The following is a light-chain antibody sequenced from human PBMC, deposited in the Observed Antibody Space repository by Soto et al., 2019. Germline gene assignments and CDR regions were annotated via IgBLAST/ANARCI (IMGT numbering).Light chain of an antibody. CDR2: NTS. V-gene: IGKV1-5*03. Sequence: DIQMTQSPSTRSASVGDRVTITCRASQSLTSWLTWYQQKPGKAPKFLIYNTSILESGVPSRFSGNGSGTAFTLTISSLQPDDFATYYCQHYDNYLWTFGQGTKVEIK. CDR1: QSLTSW. J-gene: IGKJ1*01. CDR3: QHYDNYLWT.